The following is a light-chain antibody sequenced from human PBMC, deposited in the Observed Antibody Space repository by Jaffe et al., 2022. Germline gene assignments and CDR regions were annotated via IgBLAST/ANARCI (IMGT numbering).Light chain of an antibody. CDR2: EGS. J-gene: IGLJ3*02. CDR3: CSYAGDFTWV. Sequence: QSALTQPASVSGSPGQSITISCTGTSSDVGKYNFVSWYQHYSDKAPKLMISEGSKRPSGVSNRFSGSKSGNTASLTISGLQAEDEADYYCCSYAGDFTWVFGGGTKLTVL. V-gene: IGLV2-23*01. CDR1: SSDVGKYNF.